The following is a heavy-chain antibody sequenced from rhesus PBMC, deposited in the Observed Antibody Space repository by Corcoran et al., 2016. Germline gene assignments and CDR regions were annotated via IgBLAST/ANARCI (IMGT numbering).Heavy chain of an antibody. D-gene: IGHD4-29*01. CDR3: VRVSSSHAFDF. Sequence: QVQLVQSGAEVKKPGSSVKVSCKASGYTFTDYYMHWVRQAPRQGLEWMGWINPYNGNTKYAQKFQGRVTMTRDTSTSTAYMELSSLRSEDTAVYYCVRVSSSHAFDFWGQGLRVTVSS. V-gene: IGHV1S2*01. J-gene: IGHJ3*01. CDR2: INPYNGNT. CDR1: GYTFTDYY.